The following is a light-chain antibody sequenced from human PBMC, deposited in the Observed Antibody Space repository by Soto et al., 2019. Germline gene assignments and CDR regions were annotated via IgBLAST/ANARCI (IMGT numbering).Light chain of an antibody. J-gene: IGLJ1*01. V-gene: IGLV2-14*03. CDR3: SSYTSISTLV. CDR1: SSDVGGYDY. Sequence: QSALTQPASVSGSPGQSITISCPGTSSDVGGYDYVSWYQQHPGKAPKLMIYDVSNRPSGVSNRFSGSKSGNTASLTISGLQAEDETDYYCSSYTSISTLVFGTGTKVTVL. CDR2: DVS.